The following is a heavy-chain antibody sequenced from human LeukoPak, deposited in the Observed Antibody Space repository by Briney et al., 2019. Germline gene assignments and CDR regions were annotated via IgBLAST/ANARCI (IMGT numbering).Heavy chain of an antibody. CDR2: INVNGGMT. D-gene: IGHD2/OR15-2a*01. J-gene: IGHJ4*02. CDR1: GFTFDDYG. V-gene: IGHV3-20*04. CDR3: ARDGTTTGDDYFPN. Sequence: VRSLRLSCAGSGFTFDDYGMNWVRQVPGKGLGWISAINVNGGMTHYAESVRGRFTISRDNARNSMCLPMNSLRAEDTALYFCARDGTTTGDDYFPNRGQGILVTASS.